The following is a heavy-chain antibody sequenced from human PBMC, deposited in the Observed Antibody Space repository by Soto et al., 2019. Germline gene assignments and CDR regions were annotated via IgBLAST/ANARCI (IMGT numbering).Heavy chain of an antibody. CDR3: ARDVGTTIFDI. V-gene: IGHV4-59*01. Sequence: PSETLSLTCTVSGRSISSYYWSWIRPTPGKGLEWIGYIYYSGSTNYNPSLKSRVTISVDTSKNQFSLKLSSVTAADTAVYYCARDVGTTIFDIWGQGTMVTVSS. CDR1: GRSISSYY. CDR2: IYYSGST. J-gene: IGHJ3*02. D-gene: IGHD3-9*01.